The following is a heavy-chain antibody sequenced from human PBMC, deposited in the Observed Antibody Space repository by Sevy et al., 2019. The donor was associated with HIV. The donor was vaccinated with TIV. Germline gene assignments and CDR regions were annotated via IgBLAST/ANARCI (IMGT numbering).Heavy chain of an antibody. D-gene: IGHD3-22*01. CDR2: ISRSGSTI. Sequence: GGSLRLSCAASGFTFSDYYMSWIRQAPGKGLEWVSYISRSGSTIKYADSVKGGFTISRDNAKNSLYLQINSMRAEDTAVYYCARENTMIEEPGWFDPWGQGTLVTVSS. CDR3: ARENTMIEEPGWFDP. J-gene: IGHJ5*02. V-gene: IGHV3-11*01. CDR1: GFTFSDYY.